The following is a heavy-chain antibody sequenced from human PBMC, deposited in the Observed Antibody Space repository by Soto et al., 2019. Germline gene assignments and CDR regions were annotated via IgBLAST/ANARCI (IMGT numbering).Heavy chain of an antibody. CDR1: GFTFSDYY. J-gene: IGHJ3*02. CDR2: ISSSGSTI. CDR3: ARNRDTAMVTPSNAFDI. D-gene: IGHD5-18*01. V-gene: IGHV3-11*01. Sequence: PGGSLRLSCAASGFTFSDYYMSWIRQAPGKGLEWVSYISSSGSTIYYADSVKGRFTISRDNAKNSLYLQMNSLRAEDTAVYYCARNRDTAMVTPSNAFDIWGQGTMVTVSS.